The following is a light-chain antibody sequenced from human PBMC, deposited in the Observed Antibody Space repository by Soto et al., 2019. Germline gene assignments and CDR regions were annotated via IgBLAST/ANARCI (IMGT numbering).Light chain of an antibody. CDR3: QQSHGIPYT. CDR1: QTISTY. V-gene: IGKV1-39*01. J-gene: IGKJ2*01. Sequence: DIQMTQSPSSLSAAVGDRVTITCRASQTISTYLNWYQQKPGKAPKLLIYAASSLQSGVPSRFTCRGSGTDFTLTISSLQPEDFATYYCQQSHGIPYTFGQGTKLEIK. CDR2: AAS.